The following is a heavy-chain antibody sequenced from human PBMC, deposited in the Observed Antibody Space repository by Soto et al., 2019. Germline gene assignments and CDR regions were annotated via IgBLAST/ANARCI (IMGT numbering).Heavy chain of an antibody. D-gene: IGHD4-17*01. J-gene: IGHJ6*02. V-gene: IGHV2-5*02. CDR1: GFSLSTSGVG. Sequence: QITLKESGPTLVKPTQTLTLTCTFSGFSLSTSGVGVGWIRQPPGKALEWLALIYWDDDKRYSPSLKSRLTITKDTSKNQVVLTMTNMDPVDTATYYCARHAYYGDPTDYYYYGMDVWGQGTTVTVSS. CDR2: IYWDDDK. CDR3: ARHAYYGDPTDYYYYGMDV.